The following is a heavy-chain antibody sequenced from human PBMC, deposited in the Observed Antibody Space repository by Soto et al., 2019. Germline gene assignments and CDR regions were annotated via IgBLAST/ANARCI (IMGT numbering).Heavy chain of an antibody. V-gene: IGHV1-18*01. CDR3: ARVLFGVVGGGDY. CDR1: GYTFTSYG. D-gene: IGHD3-3*01. J-gene: IGHJ4*02. CDR2: ISAYFGNT. Sequence: QVQLVQSGAEVKKPGASVKVSCKASGYTFTSYGISWVRQAPGQGLEWMGWISAYFGNTNYAQKLQGRGTMTADTTTTTAYMALRSQRSVDTAVYDCARVLFGVVGGGDYWGQVNLVTVSS.